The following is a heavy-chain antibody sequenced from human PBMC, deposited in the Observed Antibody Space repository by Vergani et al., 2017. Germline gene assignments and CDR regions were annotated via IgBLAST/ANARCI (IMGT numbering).Heavy chain of an antibody. CDR1: GYTFTSYY. CDR3: ANFKGGSFDY. D-gene: IGHD2-15*01. Sequence: QVQLVQSGAEVKKPGASVKVSCKASGYTFTSYYMHWVRQAPGQGLEWMGIINPSGGSTSYAQKLQGRVTMTRDTSTSKVYMELSSLSSEDTAVYYCANFKGGSFDYWGQGTLVTVSS. J-gene: IGHJ4*02. V-gene: IGHV1-46*03. CDR2: INPSGGST.